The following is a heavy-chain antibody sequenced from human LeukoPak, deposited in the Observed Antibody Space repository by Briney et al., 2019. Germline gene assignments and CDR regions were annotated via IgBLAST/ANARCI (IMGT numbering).Heavy chain of an antibody. D-gene: IGHD2/OR15-2a*01. V-gene: IGHV3-74*01. Sequence: GGSLRLSCAASGFAFSRYWMHWLRQAPGKGLVWVSRISTDGSSTTYADSVKGRFTISRDNGRNTLYLQMYSLRAEDTAVYYCASYLTSIPSGMDVWGQGTTVTVSS. J-gene: IGHJ6*02. CDR3: ASYLTSIPSGMDV. CDR2: ISTDGSST. CDR1: GFAFSRYW.